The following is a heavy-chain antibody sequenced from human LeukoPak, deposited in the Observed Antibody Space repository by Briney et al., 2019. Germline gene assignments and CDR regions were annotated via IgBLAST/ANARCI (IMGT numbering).Heavy chain of an antibody. CDR1: GFTFSDHY. CDR2: STNKANNYIT. CDR3: ARLPYSSGSVDY. D-gene: IGHD3-10*01. V-gene: IGHV3-72*01. Sequence: AGSLTLSCAASGFTFSDHYMDWVRQAPGKGLEWVGRSTNKANNYITEYAASVKGRFTISRDESKNSLCLQMNSLKTEDTAVYYCARLPYSSGSVDYWGQGTLDPVSS. J-gene: IGHJ4*02.